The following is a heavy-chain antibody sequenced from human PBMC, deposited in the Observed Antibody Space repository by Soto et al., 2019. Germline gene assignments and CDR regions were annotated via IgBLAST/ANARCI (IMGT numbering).Heavy chain of an antibody. Sequence: QVQLVQSGAEVKKTGSSVKVSCKASGGTFSIYVFSWVRQAPGQGPEWIGGIIPILTTPNYAQKFQGRVTIVAGESTTTVYMELSSLKFEDTAVYYCATSVGIAPTGEDGMDVWGQGTSVTVSS. CDR2: IIPILTTP. CDR3: ATSVGIAPTGEDGMDV. J-gene: IGHJ6*02. D-gene: IGHD2-8*02. CDR1: GGTFSIYV. V-gene: IGHV1-69*01.